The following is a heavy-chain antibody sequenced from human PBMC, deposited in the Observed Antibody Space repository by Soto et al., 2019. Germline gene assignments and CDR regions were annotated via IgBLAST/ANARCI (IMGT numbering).Heavy chain of an antibody. J-gene: IGHJ4*02. V-gene: IGHV3-23*01. Sequence: EVQLLESGGGLVQPGGSLRLSCAASGFTFSSYAMSWVRQAPGKGLEWVSAISGSGGSTYYADSVKGRFTISRDNSKNTLYLQMNSLRAEDTAVYYCAKGFTIFGVVITHFDYWGQGTLVTVSS. CDR2: ISGSGGST. D-gene: IGHD3-3*01. CDR1: GFTFSSYA. CDR3: AKGFTIFGVVITHFDY.